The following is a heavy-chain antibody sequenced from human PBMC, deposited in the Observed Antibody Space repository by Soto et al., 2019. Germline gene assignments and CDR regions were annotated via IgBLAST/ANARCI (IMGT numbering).Heavy chain of an antibody. CDR3: AREIHQLLSIVVNFYGMDV. V-gene: IGHV3-33*01. D-gene: IGHD2-2*01. CDR1: GFTFSSYG. J-gene: IGHJ6*02. Sequence: QVQLVESGGGVVQPGRSLRLSCAASGFTFSSYGMHWVRQAPGKGLEWLAVIWYDGSNKYYADSVKGRFTISRDNSKNTLYLQMNHLRAEDTAVYSCAREIHQLLSIVVNFYGMDVWGQGTTVTVSS. CDR2: IWYDGSNK.